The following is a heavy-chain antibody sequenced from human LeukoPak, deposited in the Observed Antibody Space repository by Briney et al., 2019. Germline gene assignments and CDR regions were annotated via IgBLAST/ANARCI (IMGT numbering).Heavy chain of an antibody. D-gene: IGHD1-26*01. J-gene: IGHJ4*02. CDR1: GFTVSSNY. CDR3: ARGDEWEPLDY. CDR2: IYSGGST. Sequence: PGGSLRLSCAASGFTVSSNYMSWVRQAPGKGLEWVSVIYSGGSTYYADSVKGRFTISRDNSKNTLYLQMNSLRAEDTAVYYCARGDEWEPLDYWGQGTLVTVSS. V-gene: IGHV3-53*01.